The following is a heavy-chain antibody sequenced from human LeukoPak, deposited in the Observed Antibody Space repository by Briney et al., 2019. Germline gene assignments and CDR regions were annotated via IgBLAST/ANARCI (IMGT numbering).Heavy chain of an antibody. CDR1: GFSFGSYA. CDR2: ISGSGSNT. J-gene: IGHJ4*02. Sequence: GGSLRLSCGASGFSFGSYAMSWVRQAPGKGLEWVSVISGSGSNTYYADSVKGRFTISRDNSKNTLYLQINGLRAEDTAVYYCAKDRTSGSPGPNWWGQGTLVTVSS. CDR3: AKDRTSGSPGPNW. V-gene: IGHV3-23*01. D-gene: IGHD3-10*01.